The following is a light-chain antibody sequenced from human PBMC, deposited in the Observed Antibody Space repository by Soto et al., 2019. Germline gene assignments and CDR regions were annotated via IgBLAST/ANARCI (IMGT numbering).Light chain of an antibody. V-gene: IGKV2-28*01. CDR3: MQALQSWT. CDR1: QSLLHSNGYNY. CDR2: LGS. J-gene: IGKJ5*01. Sequence: DIVMTPSPLSLPVTPGEPASISCRSSQSLLHSNGYNYLDWYLQKPGQSPQLLIYLGSNRASGVPDRFSGSGSGTDFTLKISRVEAEDVGVYYCMQALQSWTFGQGTRLEI.